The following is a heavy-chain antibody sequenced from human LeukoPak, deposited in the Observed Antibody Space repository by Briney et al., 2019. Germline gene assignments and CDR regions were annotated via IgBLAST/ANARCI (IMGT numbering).Heavy chain of an antibody. J-gene: IGHJ4*02. CDR3: ARGASGVVISFYFDY. Sequence: ASVKVSCKASGGTFSSYAISWVRQAPGQGFEWMGGLIPIFGTANYAQKFQGRVTITTDESTSTAYMELSSLRSEDTAVYYCARGASGVVISFYFDYWGQGTLVTVSS. CDR2: LIPIFGTA. V-gene: IGHV1-69*05. D-gene: IGHD3-3*01. CDR1: GGTFSSYA.